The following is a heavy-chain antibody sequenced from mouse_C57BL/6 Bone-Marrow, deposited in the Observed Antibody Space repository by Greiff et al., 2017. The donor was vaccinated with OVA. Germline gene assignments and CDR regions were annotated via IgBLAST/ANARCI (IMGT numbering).Heavy chain of an antibody. CDR1: GFTFSSYA. CDR2: ISDGGSYT. CDR3: ASSYGNYKKDYFDY. V-gene: IGHV5-4*01. Sequence: EVHLVESGGGLVKPGGSLKLSCAASGFTFSSYAMSWVRQTPEKRLEWVATISDGGSYTYYPDNVKGRFTISRDNAKNNLYLQMSHLKSEDTAMYYCASSYGNYKKDYFDYWGQGTTLTVSS. D-gene: IGHD2-1*01. J-gene: IGHJ2*01.